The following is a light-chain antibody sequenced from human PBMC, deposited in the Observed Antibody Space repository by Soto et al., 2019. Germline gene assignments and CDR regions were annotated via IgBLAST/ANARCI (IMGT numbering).Light chain of an antibody. CDR2: LNIDGSH. J-gene: IGLJ3*02. Sequence: QSVLTQSPSASASLGASVKLTCTLSSGHSTYAIAWHQQQPEKGPRYLMKLNIDGSHMKGDGIPDRFSGSSSGAERYLTISNLQSEDEADYYCQTWGTGIRVFGGGTKVTVL. V-gene: IGLV4-69*01. CDR3: QTWGTGIRV. CDR1: SGHSTYA.